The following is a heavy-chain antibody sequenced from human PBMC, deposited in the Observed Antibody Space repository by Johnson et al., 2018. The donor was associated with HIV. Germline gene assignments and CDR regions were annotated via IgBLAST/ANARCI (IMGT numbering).Heavy chain of an antibody. Sequence: VQLVESGGGLVQPGRSLRLSCAASGFTFDDYAMHWVRQAPGKGLEWVGRIKSKTDGGTTDYAAPVKGRFTISRDDSKNTLYLQMNSLKTEDTAVYYCTTDINGGYSSGWYGTASAFDIWGQGTMVTVSS. J-gene: IGHJ3*02. D-gene: IGHD6-19*01. CDR1: GFTFDDYA. CDR3: TTDINGGYSSGWYGTASAFDI. CDR2: IKSKTDGGTT. V-gene: IGHV3-15*01.